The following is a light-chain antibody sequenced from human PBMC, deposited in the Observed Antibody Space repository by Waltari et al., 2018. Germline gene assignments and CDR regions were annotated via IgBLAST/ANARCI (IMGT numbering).Light chain of an antibody. Sequence: EVVFTQSPATLSLSPGEGATLSCRASQSISRYLAWYQQKPGQAPRLLIYDPSNRATGIPPRFSGSGSGTDFTLTISSLEPEDFAVYYCQQRSNWPLTFGGGTKVEIK. J-gene: IGKJ4*01. CDR3: QQRSNWPLT. V-gene: IGKV3-11*01. CDR2: DPS. CDR1: QSISRY.